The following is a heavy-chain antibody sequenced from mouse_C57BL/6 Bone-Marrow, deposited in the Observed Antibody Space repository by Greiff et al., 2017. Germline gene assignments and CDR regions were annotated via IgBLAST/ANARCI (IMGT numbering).Heavy chain of an antibody. CDR3: AITTVVQYYFDY. CDR1: GYTFTSYG. V-gene: IGHV1-81*01. CDR2: IYPRSGTT. J-gene: IGHJ2*01. D-gene: IGHD1-1*01. Sequence: QVQLKQSGAELARPGASVKLSCKASGYTFTSYGISWVKQRTGQGLEWIGEIYPRSGTTYYNEKFTGKATRTADKSSSTAYMVLRSLTSEDSAVYFCAITTVVQYYFDYWGQGTTLTVSS.